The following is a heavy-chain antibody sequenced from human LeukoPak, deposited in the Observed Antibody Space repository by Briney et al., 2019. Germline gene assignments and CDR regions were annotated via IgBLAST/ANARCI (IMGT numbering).Heavy chain of an antibody. CDR3: ARELTYADY. J-gene: IGHJ4*02. CDR1: GGSISSGDYY. CDR2: IYYSGST. D-gene: IGHD4/OR15-4a*01. V-gene: IGHV4-30-4*01. Sequence: PSETLSLTCTVTGGSISSGDYYWSWIRQPPGKGLEWIGYIYYSGSTYYNPSLKSRVTMSVDTSKNQFSLKLSSVTAADTAVYYCARELTYADYWGQGTLVTVSS.